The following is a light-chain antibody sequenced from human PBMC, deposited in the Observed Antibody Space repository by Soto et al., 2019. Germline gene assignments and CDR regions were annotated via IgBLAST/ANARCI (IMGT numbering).Light chain of an antibody. CDR3: CSYAGSYTVV. V-gene: IGLV2-11*01. CDR2: DVS. J-gene: IGLJ2*01. Sequence: QSVLTQPRSVSGSPGQSVTISCTGTSSDVGGYNYVSWYQQHPGKAPKRMIYDVSKRPSGVPDRFSGSKSGNTASLTISGLQAEDEADYYCCSYAGSYTVVFGGGTKVTVL. CDR1: SSDVGGYNY.